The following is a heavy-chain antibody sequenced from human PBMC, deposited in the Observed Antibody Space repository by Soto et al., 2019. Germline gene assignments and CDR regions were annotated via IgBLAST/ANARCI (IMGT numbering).Heavy chain of an antibody. CDR3: ARTMRYSDILTGYQGNWFDP. D-gene: IGHD3-9*01. V-gene: IGHV4-59*01. CDR2: IYYSGST. CDR1: GDSISSYY. Sequence: TSETLSLTCTVSGDSISSYYWSWIRQPPGKGLEWIGYIYYSGSTNYNPSLKSRVTISVDTSKNQFSLKLSSVTAADTAVYYCARTMRYSDILTGYQGNWFDPWGQGTLVTV. J-gene: IGHJ5*02.